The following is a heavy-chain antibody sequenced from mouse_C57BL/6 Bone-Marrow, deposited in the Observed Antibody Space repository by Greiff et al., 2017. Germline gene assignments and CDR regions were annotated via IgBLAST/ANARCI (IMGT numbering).Heavy chain of an antibody. CDR1: GYTFTSYW. J-gene: IGHJ2*01. Sequence: QVQLQQPGAELVKPGASVKLSCKASGYTFTSYWMQWVKQRPGQGLEWIGEIDPSDSYPNYNQKFKGKATLTVDTSSSTAYMQLSSLTSEDSAVYYCARRDYGLYFDYWGQGTTLTVSA. CDR2: IDPSDSYP. D-gene: IGHD1-1*01. V-gene: IGHV1-50*01. CDR3: ARRDYGLYFDY.